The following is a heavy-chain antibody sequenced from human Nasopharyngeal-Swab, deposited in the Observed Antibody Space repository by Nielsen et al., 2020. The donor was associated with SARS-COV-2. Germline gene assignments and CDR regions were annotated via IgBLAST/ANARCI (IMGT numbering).Heavy chain of an antibody. D-gene: IGHD2-21*01. CDR3: VKGPPAVIHYFDY. CDR1: GFTFSTYD. Sequence: GESLKITCAASGFTFSTYDMSWVRQAPGKGLEWVSGISGSGESTHYADSVKGRFTISRDNSKNTLYLQMNSLRAEDTAVYYCVKGPPAVIHYFDYWGQGTLVTFSS. V-gene: IGHV3-23*01. CDR2: ISGSGEST. J-gene: IGHJ4*02.